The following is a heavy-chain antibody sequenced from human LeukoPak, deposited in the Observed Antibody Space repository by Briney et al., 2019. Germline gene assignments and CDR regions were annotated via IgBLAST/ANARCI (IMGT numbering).Heavy chain of an antibody. D-gene: IGHD5/OR15-5a*01. CDR2: IWYDGSNK. V-gene: IGHV3-33*01. Sequence: PGGSLRLSCAASGFTFSSYGMHWVRQAPGKGLEWVAVIWYDGSNKYYADSVKGRLTISRDNSKNTLYLQMNSLRAEDTAVYYCARDRKGLDYYYYGMDVWGQGTTVTVSS. CDR1: GFTFSSYG. CDR3: ARDRKGLDYYYYGMDV. J-gene: IGHJ6*02.